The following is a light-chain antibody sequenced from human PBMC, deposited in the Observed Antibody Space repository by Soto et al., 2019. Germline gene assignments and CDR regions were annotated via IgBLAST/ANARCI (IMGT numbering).Light chain of an antibody. J-gene: IGKJ1*01. CDR3: QQYGSSAPT. CDR1: QSVSIS. V-gene: IGKV3-20*01. Sequence: TLAVYAEERAIGGCRISQSVSISLAWYPQTPGQAPRLLIYDASNRATGIPARFSCSGPGTACTRAISRLEPEDFEVHVCQQYGSSAPTFGLGTKVDIK. CDR2: DAS.